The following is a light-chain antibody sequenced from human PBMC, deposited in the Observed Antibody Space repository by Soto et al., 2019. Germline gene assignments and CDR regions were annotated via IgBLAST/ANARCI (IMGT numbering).Light chain of an antibody. Sequence: DIQMTQSPSSVSASVGDRVTITCRASRDINRWLAWYQQKPGKAPKLLIYTASSFQSGVPSRFSGSGSGTDLTLTITSLQPEDFATYYCQQATSFPYTLGQGTKLEIK. CDR2: TAS. J-gene: IGKJ2*01. CDR3: QQATSFPYT. V-gene: IGKV1-12*01. CDR1: RDINRW.